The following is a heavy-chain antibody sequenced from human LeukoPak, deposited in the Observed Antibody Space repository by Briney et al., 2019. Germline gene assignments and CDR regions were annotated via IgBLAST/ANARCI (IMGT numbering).Heavy chain of an antibody. D-gene: IGHD5-18*01. J-gene: IGHJ4*02. CDR3: AKDIGYSYGPGSYFDY. V-gene: IGHV3-9*03. Sequence: PGGSLRLSCVASGFTFDDYAMHWVRQAPGKGLEWVSGISWNSGSIGYADSVKGRFTISRDNAKNSLYLQMNSLRAEDMALYYCAKDIGYSYGPGSYFDYWGQGTLVTVSS. CDR2: ISWNSGSI. CDR1: GFTFDDYA.